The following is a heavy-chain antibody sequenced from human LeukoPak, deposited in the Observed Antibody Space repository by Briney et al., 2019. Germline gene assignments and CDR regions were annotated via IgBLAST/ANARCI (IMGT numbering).Heavy chain of an antibody. CDR2: ISGSGGST. V-gene: IGHV3-23*01. Sequence: GGSLRLSCAASGYTFSSYSMNWVRQAPRKRLEWVSAISGSGGSTYYADSVKGLFTISRDNSKNTMYLQMNRLRAEVTAVYYCAKDLAVLLWFGDSASYYFDYWGQGTLVTVSS. CDR1: GYTFSSYS. J-gene: IGHJ4*02. D-gene: IGHD3-10*01. CDR3: AKDLAVLLWFGDSASYYFDY.